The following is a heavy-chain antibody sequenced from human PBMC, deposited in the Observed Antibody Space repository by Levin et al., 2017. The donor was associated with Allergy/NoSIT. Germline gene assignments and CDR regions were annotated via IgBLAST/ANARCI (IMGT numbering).Heavy chain of an antibody. CDR3: ARDIGGYPGDY. V-gene: IGHV3-30*04. Sequence: GESLKISCAASGFTFSNYAIHWVRQPPGKGLQWVAVISHDGSEKYYADSVKGRFTISRDNSKNTLSLQMNSLRADETAVYFCARDIGGYPGDYWGQGTLVTVSS. D-gene: IGHD3-22*01. J-gene: IGHJ4*02. CDR1: GFTFSNYA. CDR2: ISHDGSEK.